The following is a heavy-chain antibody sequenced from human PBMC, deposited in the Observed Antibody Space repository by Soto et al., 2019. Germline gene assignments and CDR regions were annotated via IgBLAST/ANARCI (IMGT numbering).Heavy chain of an antibody. CDR2: ISGSGGST. J-gene: IGHJ4*02. V-gene: IGHV3-23*01. Sequence: WGSLRLSCAASGFTFSSYAVSRVRQAPGRGPEWISSISGSGGSTYYADSVKGRFTISRDNSKNTLYLQMNSLRAEDTAVYYCAKDFVVDYWGQGTLVTVSS. CDR1: GFTFSSYA. CDR3: AKDFVVDY.